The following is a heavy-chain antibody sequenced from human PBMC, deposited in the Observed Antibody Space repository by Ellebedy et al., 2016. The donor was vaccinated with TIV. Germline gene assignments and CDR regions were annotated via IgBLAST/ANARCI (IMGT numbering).Heavy chain of an antibody. CDR1: GFTFSSYA. J-gene: IGHJ4*02. CDR2: ISYDGSNK. Sequence: GESLKISCAASGFTFSSYAMHWVRQAPGKGLEWVAVISYDGSNKYYADSVKGRFTISRDNSKNTLYLQMNSLRAEDTAVYYCARDVPGIAVAGILRWGQGTLVTVSS. D-gene: IGHD6-19*01. CDR3: ARDVPGIAVAGILR. V-gene: IGHV3-30*01.